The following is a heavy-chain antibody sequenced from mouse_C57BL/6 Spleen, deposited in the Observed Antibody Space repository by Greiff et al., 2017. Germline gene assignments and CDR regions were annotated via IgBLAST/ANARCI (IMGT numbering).Heavy chain of an antibody. Sequence: QVQLKRPGAELVRPGSSVKLSCKASGYTFTSYWMDWVKQRPGQGLEWIGNIYPSDSETHYNQKFKDKATLTVDKSSSTAYMQLSSLTSEDSAVYYCARSIYGSSYGYFDVWGTGTTVTVSS. CDR1: GYTFTSYW. D-gene: IGHD1-1*01. CDR2: IYPSDSET. CDR3: ARSIYGSSYGYFDV. V-gene: IGHV1-61*01. J-gene: IGHJ1*03.